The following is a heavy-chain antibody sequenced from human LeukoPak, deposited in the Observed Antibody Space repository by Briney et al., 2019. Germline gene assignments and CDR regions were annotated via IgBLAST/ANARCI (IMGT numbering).Heavy chain of an antibody. CDR1: GGSITGYY. V-gene: IGHV4-34*01. D-gene: IGHD6-19*01. CDR3: ARDDSSGWYGNHDY. CDR2: INHSGST. J-gene: IGHJ4*02. Sequence: SETLSLTCTVSGGSITGYYWSWIRQPLGKGLEWIGEINHSGSTNYNPSLKSRVTISVDTSKNQFSLKLSSVTAADTAVYYCARDDSSGWYGNHDYWGQGTLVTVSS.